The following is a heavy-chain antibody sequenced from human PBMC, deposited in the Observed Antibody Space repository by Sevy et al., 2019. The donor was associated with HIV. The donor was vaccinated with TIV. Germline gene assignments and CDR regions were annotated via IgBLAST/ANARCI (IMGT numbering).Heavy chain of an antibody. V-gene: IGHV1-69*13. Sequence: ASVKVSCKASGGTFSSYAISWVRQAPGQGLEWMGGIIPIFGTANYAQKFQGRVTITADESTSTAYMELSSLRSEDTAVYYCARVIDYYDSSGYYYYGMDVWGHGTTVTVSS. D-gene: IGHD3-22*01. J-gene: IGHJ6*02. CDR3: ARVIDYYDSSGYYYYGMDV. CDR2: IIPIFGTA. CDR1: GGTFSSYA.